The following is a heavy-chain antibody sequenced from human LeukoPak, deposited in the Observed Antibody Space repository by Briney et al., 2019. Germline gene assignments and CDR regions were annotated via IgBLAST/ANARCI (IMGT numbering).Heavy chain of an antibody. J-gene: IGHJ4*01. CDR2: IYYSGST. Sequence: SETLTLTCTVSGASVSGRFWSWIRHSPGNGLEWIGLIYYSGSTKFNPSLKSRVAMSVDTSNNQFSLSLNSVTTTDTAVYFCVGGGDWLPEYWGHGTQVIVSS. CDR1: GASVSGRF. D-gene: IGHD3/OR15-3a*01. V-gene: IGHV4-59*02. CDR3: VGGGDWLPEY.